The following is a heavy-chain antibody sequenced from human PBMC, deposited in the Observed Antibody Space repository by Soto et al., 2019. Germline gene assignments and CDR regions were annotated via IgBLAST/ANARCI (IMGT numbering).Heavy chain of an antibody. D-gene: IGHD1-1*01. CDR1: GFTLSSFT. CDR3: ARETESYSWNDGLMDV. V-gene: IGHV3-21*01. J-gene: IGHJ6*02. CDR2: IHRGSSFI. Sequence: EVQLVESGGGLVKPEGSLRLSCAASGFTLSSFTMNWVRQTPEKGLEWISSIHRGSSFIYYAASVWGRFTISRDDAKKSLYLQMNSLSAGDTALYYCARETESYSWNDGLMDVWGQGTTVIVSS.